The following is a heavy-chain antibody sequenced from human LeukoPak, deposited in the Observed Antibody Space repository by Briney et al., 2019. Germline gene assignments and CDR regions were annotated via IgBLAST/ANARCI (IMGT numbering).Heavy chain of an antibody. CDR3: AKTYRAARTAFDH. Sequence: GSLRLSCAASGFTFSSYSMGWVRQAPGKGLEWVSDISGGGDDTWYADSVRGRFTISRDNSKNTLYLQMNSLRAEDTAIYYCAKTYRAARTAFDHWGQGTLVTVSS. D-gene: IGHD6-6*01. V-gene: IGHV3-23*01. CDR2: ISGGGDDT. J-gene: IGHJ4*02. CDR1: GFTFSSYS.